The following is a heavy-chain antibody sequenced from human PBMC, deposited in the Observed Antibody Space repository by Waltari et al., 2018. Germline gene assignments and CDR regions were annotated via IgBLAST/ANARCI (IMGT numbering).Heavy chain of an antibody. V-gene: IGHV4-61*02. CDR2: IYSSGST. CDR3: ARVGGYCSSTSCYTRYGMDV. D-gene: IGHD2-2*02. Sequence: QVQLQESGPGLVKPSQTLSLTCTVSGGSISSGSCYWSWIRQPAGKGLEWIGRIYSSGSTNYNPALKSRVTISVDTSKNQFSLRLSSVTAADTAVYYCARVGGYCSSTSCYTRYGMDVWGQGTTVTVSS. CDR1: GGSISSGSCY. J-gene: IGHJ6*02.